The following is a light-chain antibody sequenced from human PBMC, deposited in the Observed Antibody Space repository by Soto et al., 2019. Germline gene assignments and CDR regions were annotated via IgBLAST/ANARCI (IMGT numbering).Light chain of an antibody. CDR2: WAS. CDR1: QSVLYSPNNKNY. V-gene: IGKV4-1*01. Sequence: DIVMTQSPDSLAVSLGERATINCKSSQSVLYSPNNKNYLAWYQQKPGQPPKLLVYWASTREAGVPDRFSGSGSETDVTLTINSLQAEDVAVYYCQQHINAPQTFGQGTKVEIK. J-gene: IGKJ1*01. CDR3: QQHINAPQT.